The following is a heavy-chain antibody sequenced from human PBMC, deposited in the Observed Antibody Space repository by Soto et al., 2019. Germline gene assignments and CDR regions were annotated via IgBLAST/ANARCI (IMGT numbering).Heavy chain of an antibody. Sequence: QMQLLQSGAEVKKTGSSVKVSCKGSGNTFTYGYLHWVRQAPGQALEWMGWITPFNGNTKYAQKFQDRVNFTGDTYLNTAYMELSSLRSDDTAMFYCASGRYDASGYFDYWGQGTLVTVSS. CDR2: ITPFNGNT. D-gene: IGHD3-22*01. V-gene: IGHV1-45*02. CDR3: ASGRYDASGYFDY. J-gene: IGHJ4*02. CDR1: GNTFTYGY.